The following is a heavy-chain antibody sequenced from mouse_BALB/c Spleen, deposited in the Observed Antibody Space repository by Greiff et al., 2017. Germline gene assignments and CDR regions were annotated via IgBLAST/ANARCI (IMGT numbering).Heavy chain of an antibody. J-gene: IGHJ4*01. CDR1: GFTFSSFG. Sequence: EVMLVESGGGLVQPGGSRKLSCAASGFTFSSFGMHWVRQAPEKGLEWVAYISSGSSTIYYADTVKGRFTISRDNPKNTLFLQMTSLRSEDTAMYYCARKGNGDYDGAMDYWGQGTSVTVSS. D-gene: IGHD2-4*01. CDR3: ARKGNGDYDGAMDY. V-gene: IGHV5-17*02. CDR2: ISSGSSTI.